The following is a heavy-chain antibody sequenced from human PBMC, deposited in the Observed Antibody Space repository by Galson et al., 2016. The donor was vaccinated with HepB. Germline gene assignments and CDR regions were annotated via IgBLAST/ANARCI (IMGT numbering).Heavy chain of an antibody. J-gene: IGHJ4*02. CDR3: ARDHSSHSC. D-gene: IGHD6-13*01. CDR1: GFTVSSNY. CDR2: IYSGGST. Sequence: SLRLSCAASGFTVSSNYMNWVRQAPGRGLEWVSVIYSGGSTYYADSVKGRFTVSRDNSKDTLYLQMTSLRAEDTAAYYCARDHSSHSCWGQGTLVTVSS. V-gene: IGHV3-53*01.